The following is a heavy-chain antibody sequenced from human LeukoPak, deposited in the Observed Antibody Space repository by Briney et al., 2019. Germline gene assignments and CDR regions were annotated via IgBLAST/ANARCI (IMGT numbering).Heavy chain of an antibody. J-gene: IGHJ4*02. V-gene: IGHV3-66*01. D-gene: IGHD5-18*01. CDR3: ARGGGYSYGSFDY. CDR2: IYSGGST. Sequence: PGGSLRLSCAASGFTVGSNYMSWVRQAPGRGLEWVSVIYSGGSTYYADSVKGRFTISRDNSKNTLYLQMNSLRAEDTAVYYCARGGGYSYGSFDYWGQGTLVTVSS. CDR1: GFTVGSNY.